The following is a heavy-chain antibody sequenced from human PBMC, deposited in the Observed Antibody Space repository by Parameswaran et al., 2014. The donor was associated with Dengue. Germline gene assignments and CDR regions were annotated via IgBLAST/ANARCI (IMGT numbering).Heavy chain of an antibody. V-gene: IGHV3-11*01. J-gene: IGHJ3*02. CDR2: ISSSGSTI. CDR3: AREALLRYFDWLAPPEGNDAFDI. D-gene: IGHD3-9*01. Sequence: RWIRQPPGKGLEWVSYISSSGSTIYYADSVKGRFTISRDNAKNSLYLQMNSLRAEDTAVYYCAREALLRYFDWLAPPEGNDAFDIWGQGTMGTVSS.